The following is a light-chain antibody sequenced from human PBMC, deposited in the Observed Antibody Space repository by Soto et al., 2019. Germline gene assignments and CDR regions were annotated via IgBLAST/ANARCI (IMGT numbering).Light chain of an antibody. V-gene: IGKV3-20*01. J-gene: IGKJ3*01. CDR3: QQYGSSPYGFT. CDR1: QSVSSSY. CDR2: GAS. Sequence: EIVLTQSPGTLSLSPGERATLSCRASQSVSSSYLAWYQQKPGQAPRLLIYGASSRATGIPDRFSGSGCGTDFTLTISRLEPEDFAVYYCQQYGSSPYGFTFGPGTKEDIK.